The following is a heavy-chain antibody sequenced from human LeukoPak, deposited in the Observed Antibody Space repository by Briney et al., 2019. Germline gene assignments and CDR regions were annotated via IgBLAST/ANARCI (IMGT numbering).Heavy chain of an antibody. V-gene: IGHV1-69*05. D-gene: IGHD5-18*01. CDR3: ARSGLGRYRSGRMGGFVY. CDR1: GGTFSSYA. J-gene: IGHJ4*02. CDR2: IIRIFDTV. Sequence: SVEVSCKASGGTFSSYAISWVRQAPGQGLEWMGRIIRIFDTVNYAQKFQGRVTITTDESTSTAYMELSSLRSEDTAVYYCARSGLGRYRSGRMGGFVYWGQGTLVTVSS.